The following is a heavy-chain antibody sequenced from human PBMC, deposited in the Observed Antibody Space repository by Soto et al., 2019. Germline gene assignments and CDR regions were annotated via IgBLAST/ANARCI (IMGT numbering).Heavy chain of an antibody. Sequence: PGGSLRLSCAASGFTFSSYSMNWVRQAPGKGLEWVSSISSSSYIYYADSVKGRFTISRDNAKNSLYLQMNSLRAEDTAVYYCARDYYDSSGYPRDAFEIWGQGTMVTVSS. CDR1: GFTFSSYS. D-gene: IGHD3-22*01. CDR2: ISSSSYI. CDR3: ARDYYDSSGYPRDAFEI. V-gene: IGHV3-21*01. J-gene: IGHJ3*02.